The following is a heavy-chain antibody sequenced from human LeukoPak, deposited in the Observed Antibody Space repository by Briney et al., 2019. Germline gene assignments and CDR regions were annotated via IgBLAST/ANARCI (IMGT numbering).Heavy chain of an antibody. J-gene: IGHJ6*02. CDR2: INPNNGGT. D-gene: IGHD6-13*01. CDR1: GYTFTGYY. CDR3: ARDRYSSSWYGNYYYYGMDV. V-gene: IGHV1-2*06. Sequence: ASVKVSCKASGYTFTGYYMHWVRQAPGQGLEWMGRINPNNGGTNYAQKFQGRVTMTGDTSISTAYMELSSLRSEDTAVYYCARDRYSSSWYGNYYYYGMDVWGQGTTVTVSS.